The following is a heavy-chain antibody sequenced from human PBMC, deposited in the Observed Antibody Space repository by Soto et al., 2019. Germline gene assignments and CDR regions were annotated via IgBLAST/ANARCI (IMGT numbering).Heavy chain of an antibody. CDR1: GFTVSSNY. J-gene: IGHJ2*01. V-gene: IGHV3-66*01. CDR2: IYSGGST. CDR3: ARDWWFPKYGSGSYL. Sequence: EVQLVESGGGLVQPGGSLRLSCAASGFTVSSNYMSWVRQAPGKGLEWVSVIYSGGSTYYADSVKGRFTISRDNSKNTLYLQRNSLRAEDTAVYYCARDWWFPKYGSGSYLWGRGTLVTVSS. D-gene: IGHD3-10*01.